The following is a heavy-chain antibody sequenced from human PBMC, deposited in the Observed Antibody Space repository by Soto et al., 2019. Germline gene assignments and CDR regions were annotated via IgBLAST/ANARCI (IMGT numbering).Heavy chain of an antibody. CDR3: ARGRGYSYGRYYCDY. CDR1: GGSFSGYY. Sequence: PSETLSLTCAVYGGSFSGYYWSWIRQPPGKGLEWIGEINHSGSTNYNPSLKSRVTISVDTSKNQFSLKLSSVTAADTAVYYCARGRGYSYGRYYCDYWGQGTLVTVSS. CDR2: INHSGST. J-gene: IGHJ4*02. D-gene: IGHD5-18*01. V-gene: IGHV4-34*01.